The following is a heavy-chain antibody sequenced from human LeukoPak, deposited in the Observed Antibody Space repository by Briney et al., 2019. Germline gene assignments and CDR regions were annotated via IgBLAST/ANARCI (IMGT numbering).Heavy chain of an antibody. J-gene: IGHJ4*02. CDR3: ARQRYFDWLSYFDY. Sequence: SETLSLTCTVSGDSIRSSSYYWSWIRQPPGKGLEWIGYIYYSGCTNYNPSLKSRVTISVDTSKNQFSLKLSSVTAADTAVYYCARQRYFDWLSYFDYWGQGTLVTVSS. CDR2: IYYSGCT. D-gene: IGHD3-9*01. V-gene: IGHV4-61*01. CDR1: GDSIRSSSYY.